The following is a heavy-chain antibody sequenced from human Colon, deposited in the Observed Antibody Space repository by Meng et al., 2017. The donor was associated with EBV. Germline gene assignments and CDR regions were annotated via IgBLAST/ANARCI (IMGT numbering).Heavy chain of an antibody. CDR3: ASSDYYRSDY. Sequence: QVQLQESGPGLVKPSQXLSLTCTVSGASMSSGDYFWNWIRQPPGKGLEWIGYIYYSGNTYYNPSLKSRVTISIDTSKNQFSLKLNSVTAADTAVYYCASSDYYRSDYWGQGTLVTVSS. CDR1: GASMSSGDYF. V-gene: IGHV4-30-4*01. D-gene: IGHD3-22*01. J-gene: IGHJ4*02. CDR2: IYYSGNT.